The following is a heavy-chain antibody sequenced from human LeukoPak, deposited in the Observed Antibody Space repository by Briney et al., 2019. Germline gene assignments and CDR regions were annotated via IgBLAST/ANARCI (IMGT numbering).Heavy chain of an antibody. J-gene: IGHJ4*02. V-gene: IGHV4-39*07. CDR3: ARVLYYDSSGYYRYYFDY. D-gene: IGHD3-22*01. CDR2: IYYSGST. Sequence: PSETLSLTCTVSGGSISSSSYYWGWIRQPPGKGLEWIGSIYYSGSTYYNPSLKSRVTISVDTSKNQFSLKLCSVTAADTAVYYCARVLYYDSSGYYRYYFDYWGQGTLVTVSS. CDR1: GGSISSSSYY.